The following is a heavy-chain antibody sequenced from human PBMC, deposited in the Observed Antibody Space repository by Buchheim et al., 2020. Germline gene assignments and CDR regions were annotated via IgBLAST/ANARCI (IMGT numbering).Heavy chain of an antibody. CDR2: ISYDGSNK. J-gene: IGHJ6*02. Sequence: QVQLVESGGGVVQPGRSLRLSCAASGFTFSSYAMHWVRQAPGKGLEWVAVISYDGSNKYYADSVKGRFTISRYNSKNTLYLQMNSLRAEDTAVYYCARDKWSGYYGMDVWGQGTT. D-gene: IGHD2-15*01. V-gene: IGHV3-30-3*01. CDR3: ARDKWSGYYGMDV. CDR1: GFTFSSYA.